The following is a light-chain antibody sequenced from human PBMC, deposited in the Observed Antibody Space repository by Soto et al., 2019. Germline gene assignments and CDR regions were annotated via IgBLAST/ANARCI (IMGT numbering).Light chain of an antibody. V-gene: IGKV1-5*01. J-gene: IGKJ4*01. CDR1: QSIIGW. CDR2: DAS. CDR3: QQYDSFSLT. Sequence: DIQMTQSPSTLSASVGDRVTITCRASQSIIGWLAWYQQKPGRAPKLLIYDASNLESGVPSRFSGSGSGTKFTLPISSLQPEDFPTYYGQQYDSFSLTFGGGNTVEIK.